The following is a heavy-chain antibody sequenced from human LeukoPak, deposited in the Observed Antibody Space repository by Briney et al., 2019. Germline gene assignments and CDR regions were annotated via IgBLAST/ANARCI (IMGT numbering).Heavy chain of an antibody. J-gene: IGHJ1*01. D-gene: IGHD2-8*01. CDR1: GGSCDDYY. V-gene: IGHV4-34*01. CDR2: IHPSGIF. Sequence: SETLSLICAVHGGSCDDYYCSWIRQPPGKGLEWIGEIHPSGIFYYNSSLMSRVTISIDTSKSQFSLRLTSVTAADTAFYYCARGRDRSKAGVLWGQGSLVTVSS. CDR3: ARGRDRSKAGVL.